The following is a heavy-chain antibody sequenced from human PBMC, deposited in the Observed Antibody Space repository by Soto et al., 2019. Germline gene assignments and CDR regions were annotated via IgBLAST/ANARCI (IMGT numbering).Heavy chain of an antibody. D-gene: IGHD5-18*01. J-gene: IGHJ4*02. CDR3: ARGLSVDTAMAH. V-gene: IGHV1-8*01. Sequence: ASVKVSCKASGYTFTSYDINWVRQATGQGLEWMGWMNPNSGNTGYAQKFQGRVTMTRNTSISTAYMELSSLRSEDTAVYYCARGLSVDTAMAHWGQGTLVTVSS. CDR2: MNPNSGNT. CDR1: GYTFTSYD.